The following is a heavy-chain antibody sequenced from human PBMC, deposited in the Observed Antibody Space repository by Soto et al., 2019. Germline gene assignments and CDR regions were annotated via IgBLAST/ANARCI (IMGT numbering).Heavy chain of an antibody. CDR2: ISSTGGST. D-gene: IGHD3-3*01. Sequence: GGSLRLSCAASGFTFSSYSMNWVRQAPGKGLEWVSGISSTGGSTYYADSVKGRFTISRDNSKNTLDLQMSSLRAEDTAIYYCARAHDYDFWSGFLFYGMDVWGQGATVTVSS. CDR3: ARAHDYDFWSGFLFYGMDV. CDR1: GFTFSSYS. V-gene: IGHV3-23*01. J-gene: IGHJ6*02.